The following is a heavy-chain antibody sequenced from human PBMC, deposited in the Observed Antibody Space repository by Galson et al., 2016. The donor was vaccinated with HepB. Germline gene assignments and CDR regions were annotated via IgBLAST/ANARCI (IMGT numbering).Heavy chain of an antibody. CDR1: GFTFYSYA. V-gene: IGHV3-23*01. CDR3: AKGPEQWLVRIYGMGV. J-gene: IGHJ6*04. D-gene: IGHD6-19*01. CDR2: ISGGGGST. Sequence: SLRLSCAASGFTFYSYAMSWVRQAPGKGLEWASGISGGGGSTNSADSVKGRFTISRVNYKNTLDLQMNSLRAEDTAVYYCAKGPEQWLVRIYGMGVWGKGTTVTVSS.